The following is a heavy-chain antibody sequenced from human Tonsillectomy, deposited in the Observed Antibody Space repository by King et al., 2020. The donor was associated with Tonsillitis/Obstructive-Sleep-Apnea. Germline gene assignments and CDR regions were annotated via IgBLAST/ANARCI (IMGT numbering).Heavy chain of an antibody. CDR2: IYYSGST. Sequence: QLQESGPGLVKPSETLSLTCTVSGGSISSYYWSWIRQPPGKGLEWIGYIYYSGSTNYNPSLKSRVTISVDTSKNQFSLKLSSVTATDTAVYYCARVYYDILTGYPYYYYMDVWGKGTTVTVSS. J-gene: IGHJ6*03. CDR3: ARVYYDILTGYPYYYYMDV. V-gene: IGHV4-59*08. CDR1: GGSISSYY. D-gene: IGHD3-9*01.